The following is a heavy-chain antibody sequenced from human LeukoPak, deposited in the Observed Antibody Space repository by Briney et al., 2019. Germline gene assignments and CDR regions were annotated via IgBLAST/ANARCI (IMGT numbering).Heavy chain of an antibody. CDR1: GESFNRYY. CDR2: IYHDGNT. J-gene: IGHJ4*02. CDR3: ARLYLPATRFDY. D-gene: IGHD5-24*01. Sequence: HPSETLSLTCAVYGESFNRYYWSWIRQPPGKGLEWIAEIYHDGNTNYNPSLKSRVTISVDTSKNQFSLKLTSVTAADTAVYYCARLYLPATRFDYWGQGTLVTVSS. V-gene: IGHV4-34*01.